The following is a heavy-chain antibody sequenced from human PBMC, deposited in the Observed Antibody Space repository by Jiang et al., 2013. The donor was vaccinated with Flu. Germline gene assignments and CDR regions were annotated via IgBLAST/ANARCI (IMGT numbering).Heavy chain of an antibody. J-gene: IGHJ4*02. CDR2: VYASGSA. CDR3: ARFPTDPFDTYYFDY. Sequence: PGLVKPSETLSLTCTVSGASVVTDGYYWSWVRQPAGKGLEWIGRVYASGSADYNPSLKSRVTVSIDKSKNQFSLNLTSVSAADTAVYYCARFPTDPFDTYYFDYWGQGALVTVSS. V-gene: IGHV4-61*02. CDR1: GASVVTDGYY. D-gene: IGHD3-9*01.